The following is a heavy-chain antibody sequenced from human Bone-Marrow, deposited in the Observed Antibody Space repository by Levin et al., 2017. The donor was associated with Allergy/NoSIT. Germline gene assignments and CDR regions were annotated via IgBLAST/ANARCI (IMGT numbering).Heavy chain of an antibody. CDR2: IRGSDDST. CDR1: GFNFHAYG. J-gene: IGHJ4*02. CDR3: ATFDYSSYGYYFDY. D-gene: IGHD4-11*01. V-gene: IGHV3-23*01. Sequence: GESLKISCAVSGFNFHAYGMTWVRQAPGKGLEWVSTIRGSDDSTYYRDSVKGRFIVSRDSSEDTLYLDMHSLRAEDTAVYYCATFDYSSYGYYFDYWGQGTPVTVSS.